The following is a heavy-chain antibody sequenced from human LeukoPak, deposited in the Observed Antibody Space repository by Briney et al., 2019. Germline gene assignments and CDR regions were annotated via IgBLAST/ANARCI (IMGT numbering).Heavy chain of an antibody. CDR2: IYSGGST. CDR1: GFTVSSNY. Sequence: QAGGSLRLSCAASGFTVSSNYMSWVRQAPGKGLEWVSVIYSGGSTYYADSVKGRFTISRDNSKNTLYLQINSLRAEDTAVYYCAREGVYAPEPSSYHRDAFDIWGQGTVVIVSS. D-gene: IGHD3-16*02. J-gene: IGHJ3*02. V-gene: IGHV3-53*01. CDR3: AREGVYAPEPSSYHRDAFDI.